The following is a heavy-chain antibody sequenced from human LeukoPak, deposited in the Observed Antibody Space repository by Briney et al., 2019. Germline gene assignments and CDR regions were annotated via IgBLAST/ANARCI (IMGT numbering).Heavy chain of an antibody. CDR1: GGSISSYY. Sequence: SETLSLTCTVSGGSISSYYWTWIRQLPGKGLEWIGYLDYSGSTNYNPSLKSRVTISVDTSKNQFSLKLSSVTAADTAVYYCARAGYCSGGSCYSVYYYYMDVWGKGTTVTVSS. V-gene: IGHV4-59*12. CDR2: LDYSGST. J-gene: IGHJ6*03. CDR3: ARAGYCSGGSCYSVYYYYMDV. D-gene: IGHD2-15*01.